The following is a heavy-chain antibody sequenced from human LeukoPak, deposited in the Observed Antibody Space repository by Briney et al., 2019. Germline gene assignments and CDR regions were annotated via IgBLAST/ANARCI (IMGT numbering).Heavy chain of an antibody. CDR3: ARTLTAMVWHYVDY. J-gene: IGHJ4*02. V-gene: IGHV3-48*03. CDR1: GFTFSSYE. D-gene: IGHD5-18*01. Sequence: GGSLRLSCAASGFTFSSYEMNWVRQAPGKGLEWVSYISSSGSTIYYADSVKGRFTISRDNAKNSLYLQMNSLRAEDTAVYYCARTLTAMVWHYVDYWGQGTLVTVSS. CDR2: ISSSGSTI.